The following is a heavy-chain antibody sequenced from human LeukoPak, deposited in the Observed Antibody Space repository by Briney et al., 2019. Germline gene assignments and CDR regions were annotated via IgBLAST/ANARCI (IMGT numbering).Heavy chain of an antibody. CDR3: ARAHSKRDAFDI. Sequence: SETLSLTCTVSGGSISSHYWSWIRQPPGQGLEWIGYIYYSGSTNYNPSLKSRVTISVDTSKNQFSLKLSSVTAADTAVYYCARAHSKRDAFDIWGQGTMVTVSS. V-gene: IGHV4-59*11. CDR2: IYYSGST. CDR1: GGSISSHY. D-gene: IGHD4-11*01. J-gene: IGHJ3*02.